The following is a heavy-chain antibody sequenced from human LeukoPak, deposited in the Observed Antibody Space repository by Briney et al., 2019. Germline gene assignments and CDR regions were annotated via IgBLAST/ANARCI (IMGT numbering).Heavy chain of an antibody. J-gene: IGHJ4*02. CDR1: GGAISRYY. Sequence: SETVSLTCTVSGGAISRYYWNWIRQPPGKGLEWIGYIYYSGSTNYNPSLKSRVTISVDTSKNQFSLKLSSVTAADTAVYYCARGIPPRGWGQGTLGTVSS. V-gene: IGHV4-59*01. CDR2: IYYSGST. CDR3: ARGIPPRG. D-gene: IGHD2-21*01.